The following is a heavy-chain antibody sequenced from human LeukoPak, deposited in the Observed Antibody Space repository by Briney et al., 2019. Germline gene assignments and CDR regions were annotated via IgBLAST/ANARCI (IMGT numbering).Heavy chain of an antibody. V-gene: IGHV3-21*01. D-gene: IGHD3-22*01. CDR2: ISSSSSYI. CDR1: GFTFSSYS. Sequence: GGSLRLSCAASGFTFSSYSMNWVRQAPGKGLEWVSSISSSSSYIYYADSVKGRFTISRDNAKSSLYLQMNSLRAEDTAVYYCARDLVVVTPFDYWGQGTLVTVSS. J-gene: IGHJ4*02. CDR3: ARDLVVVTPFDY.